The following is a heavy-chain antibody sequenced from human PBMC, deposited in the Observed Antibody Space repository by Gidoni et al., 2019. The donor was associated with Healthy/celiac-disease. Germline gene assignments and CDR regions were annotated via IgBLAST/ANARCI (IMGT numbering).Heavy chain of an antibody. V-gene: IGHV1-2*02. Sequence: SCKASGYTFTGYYMHWVRQAPGQGLEWMGWINPNSGGTNYAQKFQGRVTMTRDTSISTAYMELSRLRSDDTAVYYCARAYDSSGPNAFDIWGQGTMVTVSS. D-gene: IGHD3-22*01. CDR2: INPNSGGT. CDR3: ARAYDSSGPNAFDI. J-gene: IGHJ3*02. CDR1: GYTFTGYY.